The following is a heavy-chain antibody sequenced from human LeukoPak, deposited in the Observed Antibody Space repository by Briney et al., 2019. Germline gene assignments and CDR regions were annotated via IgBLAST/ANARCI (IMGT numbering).Heavy chain of an antibody. CDR2: ISSSGSTI. J-gene: IGHJ4*02. V-gene: IGHV3-11*01. D-gene: IGHD2-21*02. Sequence: GGSLRLSCAASGFTFSDYYMSWIRQAPGKGLEWVSYISSSGSTIYYADSVKGRFTISRDNSKNTLYLQMNSLRAEDTAVYYCAKILAYCGGDCYGISAFDYWGQGTLVTVSS. CDR1: GFTFSDYY. CDR3: AKILAYCGGDCYGISAFDY.